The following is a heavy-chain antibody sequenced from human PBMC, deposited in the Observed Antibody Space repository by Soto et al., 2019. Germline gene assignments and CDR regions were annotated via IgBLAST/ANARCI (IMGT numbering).Heavy chain of an antibody. D-gene: IGHD3-3*01. CDR3: AKKVTIYAVDPADY. J-gene: IGHJ4*02. Sequence: PSETLSLTCTVSGGSISNYYWSWVRQAPGKGLEWVSVMSVSGDDAYYADSVKGRFTISRDNSKNMLYLQMNSLRAEDTAVYFCAKKVTIYAVDPADYWGQGTQVTVSS. V-gene: IGHV3-23*01. CDR2: MSVSGDDA. CDR1: GGSISNYY.